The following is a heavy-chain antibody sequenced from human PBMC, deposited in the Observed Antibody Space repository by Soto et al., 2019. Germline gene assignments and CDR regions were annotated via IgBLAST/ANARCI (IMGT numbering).Heavy chain of an antibody. J-gene: IGHJ4*02. CDR3: EKRTSGYDYGHFDF. CDR1: GYTFTKYG. D-gene: IGHD5-12*01. CDR2: ISADNDNT. V-gene: IGHV1-18*01. Sequence: VQLVQSGGEVRKPGASVTVSCRASGYTFTKYGISWVRQAPGQGLEWMGWISADNDNTNYAQNLQGRDTITTDTSTSTAYMELRTLRSDDTAAYFGEKRTSGYDYGHFDFWGEGTVVTVSS.